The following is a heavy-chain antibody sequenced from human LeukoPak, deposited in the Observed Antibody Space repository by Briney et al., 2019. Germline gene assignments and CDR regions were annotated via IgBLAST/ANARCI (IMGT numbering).Heavy chain of an antibody. J-gene: IGHJ6*03. CDR3: ARDKTPFGSTSSYSYYYMDV. V-gene: IGHV1-2*02. CDR1: GYTFTGYY. D-gene: IGHD2-2*01. CDR2: INPNSGGT. Sequence: ASVKVSCKASGYTFTGYYMHWVRQAPGQRLEWMGWINPNSGGTNYAQKFQGRVTMTRDTSISTAYIELSRLRSDDTAMYYCARDKTPFGSTSSYSYYYMDVWGKGTTVTISS.